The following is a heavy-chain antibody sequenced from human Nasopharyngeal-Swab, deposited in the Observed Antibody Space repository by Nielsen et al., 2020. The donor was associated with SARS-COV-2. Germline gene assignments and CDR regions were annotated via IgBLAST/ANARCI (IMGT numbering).Heavy chain of an antibody. D-gene: IGHD6-13*01. V-gene: IGHV3-23*01. Sequence: LSLTCAASGFTFSSYAMSWVRQAPGKGLEWVSAISGSGGSTYYADSVKGRFTISRDNSKNTLYLQMNSLRAEDTAVYYCAKVTIAAAGTGDYYYYYGMDVWGQGTTVTVSS. CDR2: ISGSGGST. J-gene: IGHJ6*02. CDR1: GFTFSSYA. CDR3: AKVTIAAAGTGDYYYYYGMDV.